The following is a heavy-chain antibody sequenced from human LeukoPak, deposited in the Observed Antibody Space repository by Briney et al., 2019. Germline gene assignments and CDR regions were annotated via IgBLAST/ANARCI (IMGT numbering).Heavy chain of an antibody. V-gene: IGHV1-18*01. Sequence: ASVKVSCKASGYTFTSYGISWVRQAPGQGLEWMGWISAYNGNTNYAQKLQGRVTMTTDTSTSTAYMELRSLRSDDTAVYYCARDGGRYSGSYYPGDAFDIWGQGTMVTVSS. CDR1: GYTFTSYG. CDR2: ISAYNGNT. CDR3: ARDGGRYSGSYYPGDAFDI. J-gene: IGHJ3*02. D-gene: IGHD1-26*01.